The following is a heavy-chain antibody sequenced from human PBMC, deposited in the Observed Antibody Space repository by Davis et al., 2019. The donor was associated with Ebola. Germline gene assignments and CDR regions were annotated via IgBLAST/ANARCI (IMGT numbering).Heavy chain of an antibody. CDR2: IDVSDYNT. V-gene: IGHV3-23*01. CDR3: ARGQSDYSGIDY. D-gene: IGHD4-11*01. J-gene: IGHJ4*02. Sequence: GESLKISCVASGFSLTNYGIHWVRQAPGKGLEWVSHIDVSDYNTYYADSVKGRFTISRDNSKNTLYLQMTHLRPEDTAVYYCARGQSDYSGIDYWGQGTLVTVSS. CDR1: GFSLTNYG.